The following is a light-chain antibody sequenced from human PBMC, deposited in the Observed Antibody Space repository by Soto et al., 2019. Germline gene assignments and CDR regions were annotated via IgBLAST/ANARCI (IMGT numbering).Light chain of an antibody. CDR2: AAS. CDR1: QSVYNN. V-gene: IGKV3D-15*01. Sequence: EVVMTQSPATLSVSPGERATLSCRTSQSVYNNLAWYLQKPGQAPRLLISAASTRATGIPARFSGSGSGTEFTLTINSLQSEDVAVYYCQQYNSWPLTFGGGTKVEIK. CDR3: QQYNSWPLT. J-gene: IGKJ4*01.